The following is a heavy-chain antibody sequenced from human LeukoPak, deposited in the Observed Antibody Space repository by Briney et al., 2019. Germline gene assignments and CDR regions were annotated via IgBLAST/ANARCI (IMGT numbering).Heavy chain of an antibody. Sequence: NASETLSLTCTVSGGSISNYYWSWIRQPAGKGLEWIGRIYSSGSTNYNPSLKSRVTMSVDTSKNQFSLKLSSVTAADTAVYYCARDMTTVTTNWFDPRDQGTPVTVSS. CDR2: IYSSGST. CDR3: ARDMTTVTTNWFDP. J-gene: IGHJ5*02. V-gene: IGHV4-4*07. D-gene: IGHD4-17*01. CDR1: GGSISNYY.